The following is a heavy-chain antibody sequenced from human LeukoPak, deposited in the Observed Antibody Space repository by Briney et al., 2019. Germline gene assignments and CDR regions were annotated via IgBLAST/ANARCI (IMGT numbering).Heavy chain of an antibody. CDR2: VYYTGST. J-gene: IGHJ4*02. CDR1: GGSFSIYY. V-gene: IGHV4-59*08. Sequence: SETLSLTCSISGGSFSIYYWTWVRQPPGKSLEWIGCVYYTGSTVYNPSLRSRLALSIDTSNNQFSLKLNSVTAADTAVYFCARSGDEYDSTGFDHWGQGILVTVSS. CDR3: ARSGDEYDSTGFDH. D-gene: IGHD2/OR15-2a*01.